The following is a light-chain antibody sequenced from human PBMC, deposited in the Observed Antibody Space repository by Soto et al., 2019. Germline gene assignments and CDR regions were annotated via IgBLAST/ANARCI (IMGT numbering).Light chain of an antibody. CDR2: GNS. Sequence: SVLTQPPSVSGAPGQRVTISCTGSSSSIGAGYDVHWYQQLPGTAPKLLIYGNSNRPSGIPDRFSGSRSGTSASLAITGLQAEDWADYYCQSYDSSLSALFGTGTKVTVL. J-gene: IGLJ1*01. CDR3: QSYDSSLSAL. V-gene: IGLV1-40*01. CDR1: SSSIGAGYD.